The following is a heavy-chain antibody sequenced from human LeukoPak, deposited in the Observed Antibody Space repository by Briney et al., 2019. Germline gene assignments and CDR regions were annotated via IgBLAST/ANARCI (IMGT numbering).Heavy chain of an antibody. D-gene: IGHD1-26*01. CDR1: GGSISSSSYY. CDR3: ARRAYSGSYLSYFVY. V-gene: IGHV4-39*01. Sequence: SETLSLTCTVSGGSISSSSYYWAWIRQPPGKGLEWIGSIYYSGSTYYNSSLRRRVTISVDTSKNQFSLKLSSVTAADTAVYYCARRAYSGSYLSYFVYWGQGTLVTVSS. J-gene: IGHJ4*02. CDR2: IYYSGST.